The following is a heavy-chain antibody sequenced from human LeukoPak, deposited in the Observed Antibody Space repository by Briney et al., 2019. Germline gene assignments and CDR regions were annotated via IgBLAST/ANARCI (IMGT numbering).Heavy chain of an antibody. V-gene: IGHV3-30*02. D-gene: IGHD4-17*01. Sequence: GGSLRLSCAASGFTFSSYGMHWVRQAPGKGLEWVAFIRYDGSNKYYADSVKGRFTISRDNSKNTLYLQMNSLRAEDTAVYYCARAPRGVTTPGDMDVWGKGTTVTVSS. CDR1: GFTFSSYG. CDR2: IRYDGSNK. J-gene: IGHJ6*03. CDR3: ARAPRGVTTPGDMDV.